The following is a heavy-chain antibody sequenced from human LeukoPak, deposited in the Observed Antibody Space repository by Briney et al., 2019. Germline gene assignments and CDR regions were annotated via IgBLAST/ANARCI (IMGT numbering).Heavy chain of an antibody. V-gene: IGHV3-7*03. J-gene: IGHJ4*02. CDR1: GFTFSSYW. D-gene: IGHD6-13*01. CDR2: IKQDGSEK. CDR3: ARLRAIAAAEYFDY. Sequence: GGSLRLSCAASGFTFSSYWMSWVRQAPGKGLEWVANIKQDGSEKYYVDSVKGRFTISRDNAKNSLYLQMNSLRAEDTAVYYCARLRAIAAAEYFDYWGQGTLVIVSS.